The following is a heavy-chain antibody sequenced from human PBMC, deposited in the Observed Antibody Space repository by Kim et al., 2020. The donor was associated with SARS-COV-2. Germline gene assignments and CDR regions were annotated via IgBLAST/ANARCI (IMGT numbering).Heavy chain of an antibody. CDR1: GGSISSYY. V-gene: IGHV4-59*01. CDR2: IYYSGST. Sequence: SETLSLTCTVSGGSISSYYWSWIRQPPGKGLEWIGYIYYSGSTNYNPSLKSRVTISVDTSKNQFSLKLSSVTAADTAVYYCARERGTVTEQGYYYYMDVWGKGTTVTVSS. CDR3: ARERGTVTEQGYYYYMDV. J-gene: IGHJ6*03. D-gene: IGHD4-17*01.